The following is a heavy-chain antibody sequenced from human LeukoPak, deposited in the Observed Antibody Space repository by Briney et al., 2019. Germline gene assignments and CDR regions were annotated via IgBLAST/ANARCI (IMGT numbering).Heavy chain of an antibody. D-gene: IGHD3-3*01. J-gene: IGHJ4*02. Sequence: SETLSLTCTVSGGSISSYYCSWIRQPPGKGLEWIGYIYYSGSTNYNTSLKSRVTISVDTSKNQFSLKLSSVTAADTAVYYCARGYDFWSGYYPFDYWGQGTLVTVSS. CDR1: GGSISSYY. CDR2: IYYSGST. V-gene: IGHV4-59*01. CDR3: ARGYDFWSGYYPFDY.